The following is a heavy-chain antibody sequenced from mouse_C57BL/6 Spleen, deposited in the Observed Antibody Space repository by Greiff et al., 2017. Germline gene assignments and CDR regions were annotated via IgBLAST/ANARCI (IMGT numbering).Heavy chain of an antibody. CDR2: IWGDGST. CDR3: AKPGGILDYYAMDY. V-gene: IGHV2-3*01. J-gene: IGHJ4*01. CDR1: GFSLTSYG. Sequence: VKVVESGPGLVAPSQSLSITCTVSGFSLTSYGVSWVRQPPGKGLEWLGVIWGDGSTNYHSALISRLSISKDNSKSQVFLKLNSLQTDDTATYYCAKPGGILDYYAMDYWGQGTSVTVSS.